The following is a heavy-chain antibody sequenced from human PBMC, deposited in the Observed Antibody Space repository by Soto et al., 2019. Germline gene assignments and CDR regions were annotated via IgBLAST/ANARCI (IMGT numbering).Heavy chain of an antibody. Sequence: PSETLALTCTVSGGSVSSGSYYWSWIRQPPGKGLEWIGYIYYSGSTNYNPSLKSRVTISVDTSKNQFSLKLSSVTAADTAVYYCARDWDITGTTDYYGMDVWGQGTTVTVSS. CDR2: IYYSGST. V-gene: IGHV4-61*01. D-gene: IGHD1-7*01. CDR1: GGSVSSGSYY. J-gene: IGHJ6*02. CDR3: ARDWDITGTTDYYGMDV.